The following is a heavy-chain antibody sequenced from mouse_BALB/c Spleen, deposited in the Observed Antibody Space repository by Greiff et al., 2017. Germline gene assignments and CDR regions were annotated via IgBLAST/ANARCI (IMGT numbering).Heavy chain of an antibody. CDR2: IYPGSGNT. CDR1: GYTFTDYY. Sequence: QVTLKESGAELARPGASVKLSCKASGYTFTDYYINWVKQRTGQGLEWIGEIYPGSGNTYYNEKFKGKATLTADKSSSTAYMQLSSLTSEDSAVYFCARERGSYWGQGTTLTVSS. CDR3: ARERGSY. D-gene: IGHD1-1*01. V-gene: IGHV1-77*01. J-gene: IGHJ2*01.